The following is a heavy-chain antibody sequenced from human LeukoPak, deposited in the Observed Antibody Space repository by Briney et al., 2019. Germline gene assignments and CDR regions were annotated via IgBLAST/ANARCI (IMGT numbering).Heavy chain of an antibody. V-gene: IGHV3-53*01. J-gene: IGHJ4*02. CDR3: ARNWDSRRYYYEDY. CDR2: IYSGGST. D-gene: IGHD3-22*01. CDR1: GFTVSNNY. Sequence: GGSLRLSCAASGFTVSNNYMSWVRQAPGKGLEWVSVIYSGGSTYYADSVKGRFTISRDNSKNTLYLQMNSLRAEDTAVYYCARNWDSRRYYYEDYWGQGTLVTVSS.